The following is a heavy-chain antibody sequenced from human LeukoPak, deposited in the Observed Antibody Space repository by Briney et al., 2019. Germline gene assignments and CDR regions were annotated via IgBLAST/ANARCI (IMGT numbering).Heavy chain of an antibody. Sequence: PGGSLRLSCAASGFTFRSYSMNWVRQAPGKGLEWVSYISSSSSTIYYADSVKGRFTISRDNAKNSLYLQMNSLRAEDTAVYYCARIGGQQLVKVQKWGQGTLVTVPS. CDR1: GFTFRSYS. V-gene: IGHV3-48*01. CDR2: ISSSSSTI. D-gene: IGHD6-13*01. CDR3: ARIGGQQLVKVQK. J-gene: IGHJ4*02.